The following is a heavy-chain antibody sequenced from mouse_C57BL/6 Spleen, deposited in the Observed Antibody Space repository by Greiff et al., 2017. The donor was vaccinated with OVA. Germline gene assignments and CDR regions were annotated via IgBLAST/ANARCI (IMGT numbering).Heavy chain of an antibody. J-gene: IGHJ2*01. CDR2: IDPSDSYT. Sequence: QVQLQQPGAELVKPGASVKLSCKASGYTFTSYWMQWVKQRSGQGLEWIGEIDPSDSYTNYNQKFKGKATLTVDTSSSTAYMQLSSLTSEDSAVYYCARGREGYFDYWGQGTTLTVSS. CDR3: ARGREGYFDY. CDR1: GYTFTSYW. D-gene: IGHD1-1*01. V-gene: IGHV1-50*01.